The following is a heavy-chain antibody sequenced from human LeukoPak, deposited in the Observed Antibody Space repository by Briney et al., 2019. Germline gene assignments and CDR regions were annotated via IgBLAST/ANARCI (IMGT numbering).Heavy chain of an antibody. CDR2: IDPTGGST. CDR1: GNTFTTYY. J-gene: IGHJ4*02. V-gene: IGHV1-46*01. CDR3: ARTEDCGGDCYEPYFDY. D-gene: IGHD2-21*02. Sequence: GASVKLSCKASGNTFTTYYIHWVRQAPGQGLEWMGIIDPTGGSTGYAQRFQGRVTMTRDVSTSTFFIELSSLRSDDTAFYYCARTEDCGGDCYEPYFDYWGQGTLVTVSS.